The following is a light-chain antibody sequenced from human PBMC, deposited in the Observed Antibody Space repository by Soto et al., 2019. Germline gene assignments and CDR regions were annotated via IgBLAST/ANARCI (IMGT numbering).Light chain of an antibody. V-gene: IGLV2-18*02. CDR2: EVS. J-gene: IGLJ1*01. Sequence: QSVLTQPPSESGSPGQSVTISCTGTSSDVGSYNRVSWYQQPPGTAPKLMIYEVSNRPSGVPDRFSGSKSGNTASLTISGLQAEDEADYYCNSYTSSNTYVFGTGTKLTVL. CDR1: SSDVGSYNR. CDR3: NSYTSSNTYV.